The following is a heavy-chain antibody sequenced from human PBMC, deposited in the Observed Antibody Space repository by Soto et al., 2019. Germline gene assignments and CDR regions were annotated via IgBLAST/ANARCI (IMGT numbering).Heavy chain of an antibody. D-gene: IGHD6-13*01. V-gene: IGHV5-51*01. CDR3: ARSPRSSPYFHH. Sequence: GESLKISCQCSGYTFSHFWIGWVRQLPGKGLEWMGIIYPGDHETRYSPSFHGKVTISADKSINTAYLQWNSLEASDTAFYFCARSPRSSPYFHHWGQGTLVTVSS. CDR2: IYPGDHET. J-gene: IGHJ1*01. CDR1: GYTFSHFW.